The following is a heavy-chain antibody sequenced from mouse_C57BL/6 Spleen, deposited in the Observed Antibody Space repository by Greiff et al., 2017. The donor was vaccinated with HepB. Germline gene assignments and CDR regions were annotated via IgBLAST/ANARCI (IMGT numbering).Heavy chain of an antibody. CDR1: GYTFTSYW. D-gene: IGHD2-4*01. CDR2: IDPSDSYT. CDR3: SRVDYGGHYFDY. V-gene: IGHV1-69*01. Sequence: QVQLQQSGAELVMPGASVKLSCKASGYTFTSYWMHWVKQRPGQGLEWIGEIDPSDSYTNYNQKFKGKSTLTVDESSSTAYMQLSSLTSEDSAVYYCSRVDYGGHYFDYWGQGTTLTVSS. J-gene: IGHJ2*01.